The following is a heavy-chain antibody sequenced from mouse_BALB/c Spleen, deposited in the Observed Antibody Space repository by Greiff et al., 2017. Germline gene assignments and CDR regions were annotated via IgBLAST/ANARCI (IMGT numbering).Heavy chain of an antibody. CDR1: GFTFSSYY. J-gene: IGHJ4*01. Sequence: EVQLVESGGGLVKLGGSLKLSCAASGFTFSSYYMSWVRQTPEKRLELVAAINSNGGSTYYPDTVKGRFTISRDNAKNTLYLQMSSLKSEDTALYYCARQRWLRGYAMDDWGQGTSVTVSS. CDR2: INSNGGST. V-gene: IGHV5-6-2*01. CDR3: ARQRWLRGYAMDD. D-gene: IGHD2-2*01.